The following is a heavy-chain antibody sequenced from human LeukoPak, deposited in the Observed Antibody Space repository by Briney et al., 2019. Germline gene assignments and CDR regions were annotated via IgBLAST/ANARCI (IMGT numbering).Heavy chain of an antibody. Sequence: GRSLRPSCAASGFTFSSYAMSWVRQAPGKGLEWVSGISGSGVSTYYADSVKGRFTISRDNSKNTLYLQMNSLRAEDTAIYYCAKGIVGVTIVDYWGQGTLVTVSS. CDR1: GFTFSSYA. CDR2: ISGSGVST. V-gene: IGHV3-23*01. D-gene: IGHD1-26*01. CDR3: AKGIVGVTIVDY. J-gene: IGHJ4*02.